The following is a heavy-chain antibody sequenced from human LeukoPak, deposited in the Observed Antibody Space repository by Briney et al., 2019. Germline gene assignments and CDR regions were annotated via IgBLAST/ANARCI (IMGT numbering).Heavy chain of an antibody. V-gene: IGHV3-30*18. CDR3: AKVRDSSGGVDY. D-gene: IGHD6-19*01. J-gene: IGHJ4*02. Sequence: HAGGSLRLSCAASGFTFSSYGMHWVRQAPGKGLEWVAVISYDGSNKYYADSVKGRFTISRDNSKNTLYLQMNSLRAEDTAVYYCAKVRDSSGGVDYWGQGTLVTVSS. CDR2: ISYDGSNK. CDR1: GFTFSSYG.